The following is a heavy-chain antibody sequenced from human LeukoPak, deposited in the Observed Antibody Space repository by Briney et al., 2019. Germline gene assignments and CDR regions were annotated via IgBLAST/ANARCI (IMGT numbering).Heavy chain of an antibody. D-gene: IGHD5-24*01. CDR2: IYSGGST. CDR3: ARQMATKRDAFDI. Sequence: QAGGSLRLSCAASGFTVSSNYMSWVRHAPGKGLEWVSVIYSGGSTYYADSVKGRFTISRDNSKNTLYLQMNSLRAEDTAVYYCARQMATKRDAFDIWGQGTMVTVSS. CDR1: GFTVSSNY. V-gene: IGHV3-53*01. J-gene: IGHJ3*02.